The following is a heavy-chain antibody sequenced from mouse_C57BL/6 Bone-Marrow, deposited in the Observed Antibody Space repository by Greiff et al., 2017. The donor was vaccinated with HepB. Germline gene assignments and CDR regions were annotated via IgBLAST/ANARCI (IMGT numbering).Heavy chain of an antibody. CDR2: INPYNGGT. CDR1: GYTFTDYY. D-gene: IGHD1-1*01. V-gene: IGHV1-19*01. CDR3: AREYYGSSYWYFDV. J-gene: IGHJ1*03. Sequence: EVQLQQSGPVLVKPGASVKMSCKASGYTFTDYYMNWVKQSHGKSLEWIGVINPYNGGTSYNQKFKGKATLTVDKSSSTAYMDLNSLTSEDSAVYYCAREYYGSSYWYFDVWGTGTTVTVSS.